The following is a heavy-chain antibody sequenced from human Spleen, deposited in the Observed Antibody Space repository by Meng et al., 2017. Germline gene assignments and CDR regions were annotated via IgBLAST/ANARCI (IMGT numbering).Heavy chain of an antibody. J-gene: IGHJ6*02. Sequence: SETLSLTCTVSGDSIRSKTYFWGWIRQPPGRGLESIGTMYYTGSAYYNPSLKSRVTISRDTSENQLSLRLNSVTAADTAVYYCARAPTRRAAAGTYYYYGMDVWGQGTTVTVSS. CDR3: ARAPTRRAAAGTYYYYGMDV. D-gene: IGHD6-13*01. CDR1: GDSIRSKTYF. V-gene: IGHV4-39*07. CDR2: MYYTGSA.